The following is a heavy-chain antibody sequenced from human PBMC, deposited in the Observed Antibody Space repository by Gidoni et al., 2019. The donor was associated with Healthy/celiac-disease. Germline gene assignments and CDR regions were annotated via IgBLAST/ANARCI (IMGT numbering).Heavy chain of an antibody. J-gene: IGHJ4*02. CDR3: AREYSSSSGANY. V-gene: IGHV3-33*01. Sequence: QLQPVDSGGGVGQPGRALRLAGAPPGSTFSSYGMHWVRQAPGKGLEWVAVIWYDGSNKYYADSVKGRFTISRDNSKNTLYLQMNSLGAEDTAVYYCAREYSSSSGANYWGQGTLVTVSS. CDR2: IWYDGSNK. D-gene: IGHD6-6*01. CDR1: GSTFSSYG.